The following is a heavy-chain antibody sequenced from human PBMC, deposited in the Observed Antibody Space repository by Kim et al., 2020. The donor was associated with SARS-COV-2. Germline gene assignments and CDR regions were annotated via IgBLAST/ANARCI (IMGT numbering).Heavy chain of an antibody. V-gene: IGHV3-7*01. CDR2: IKEDGKEK. Sequence: GGSLRLSCAASGFSFSTYWMSWVRQAPGKGLEWVANIKEDGKEKYYVDSVKGRFTISRDNAKNSLYLQMNSLRVEDTAVYHCVRDGYGGYDHAFDIWGQGTMVTVSS. D-gene: IGHD5-12*01. CDR3: VRDGYGGYDHAFDI. CDR1: GFSFSTYW. J-gene: IGHJ3*02.